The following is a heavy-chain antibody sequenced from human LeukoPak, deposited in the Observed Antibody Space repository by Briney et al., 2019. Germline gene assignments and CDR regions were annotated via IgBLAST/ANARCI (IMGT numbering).Heavy chain of an antibody. CDR2: INPNNGDT. V-gene: IGHV1-2*02. D-gene: IGHD6-19*01. J-gene: IGHJ4*02. Sequence: ASVKVSCKASRYTFSGYYMHWVRQAPGQGLEWMAWINPNNGDTNCAQKFQGRVTMTRDTSISTAYVELTRLISDDTAVYYCARVGSSGWYVHPTLDYWGQGTLVTVSS. CDR3: ARVGSSGWYVHPTLDY. CDR1: RYTFSGYY.